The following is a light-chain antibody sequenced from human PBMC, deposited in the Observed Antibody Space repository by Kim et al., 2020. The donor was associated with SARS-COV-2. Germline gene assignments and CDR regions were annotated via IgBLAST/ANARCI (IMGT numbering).Light chain of an antibody. V-gene: IGLV3-1*01. Sequence: SYELTQPPSVSVSPGQTASITCSGDKLGSKYVCWYQQKPGQSPVVVIYQDKKRPSGIPERISASNSGNTATVTISGTQAMDEADYYCQAWDSTTAVFGGGTQLTVL. CDR2: QDK. CDR3: QAWDSTTAV. J-gene: IGLJ2*01. CDR1: KLGSKY.